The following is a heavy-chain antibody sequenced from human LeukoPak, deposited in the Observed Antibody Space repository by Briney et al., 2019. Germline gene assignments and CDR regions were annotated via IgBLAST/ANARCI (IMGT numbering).Heavy chain of an antibody. V-gene: IGHV1-8*01. J-gene: IGHJ4*02. Sequence: ASVTVSCKASGYTFTSYDINWVRQATGQGLEWMGWMNPNSGNTGYAQKFQGRVTMTRNTSISTAYMELSSLRSEDTAVYYCATRPGSDYYDSSGYYADYWGQGTLVTVSS. D-gene: IGHD3-22*01. CDR2: MNPNSGNT. CDR3: ATRPGSDYYDSSGYYADY. CDR1: GYTFTSYD.